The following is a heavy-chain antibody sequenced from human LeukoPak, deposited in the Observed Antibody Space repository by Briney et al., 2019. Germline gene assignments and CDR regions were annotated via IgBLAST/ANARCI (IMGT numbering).Heavy chain of an antibody. Sequence: SETLSLTCTVSGGCTNNYYWSSIPQRPQRGRERIGHIYYTGSTNYNPSLKSRVTISVDKSKNNCSLKLSSVTAADTALYYCARLLFGGYYYYYGMDVWGQGTTVTVSS. J-gene: IGHJ6*02. V-gene: IGHV4-59*12. CDR1: GGCTNNYY. D-gene: IGHD3-10*01. CDR2: IYYTGST. CDR3: ARLLFGGYYYYYGMDV.